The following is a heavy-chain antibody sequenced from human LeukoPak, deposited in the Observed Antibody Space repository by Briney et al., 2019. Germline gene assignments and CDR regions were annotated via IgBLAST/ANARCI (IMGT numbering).Heavy chain of an antibody. J-gene: IGHJ6*03. CDR3: ANGNRCTSPNCLGYYYFYMDV. CDR1: GFTFSSYA. Sequence: PGGSLRLSCAAPGFTFSSYAMNWVRQAPGRGLEWVSGFSGSGGTTYYADSVKGRFTISRDNSKNTLYLQMNSLRAEDTAVYYCANGNRCTSPNCLGYYYFYMDVWDKGTTVTVSS. D-gene: IGHD2-8*01. CDR2: FSGSGGTT. V-gene: IGHV3-23*01.